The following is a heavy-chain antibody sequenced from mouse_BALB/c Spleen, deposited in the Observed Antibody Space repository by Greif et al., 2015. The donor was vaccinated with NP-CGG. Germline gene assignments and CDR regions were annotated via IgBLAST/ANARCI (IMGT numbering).Heavy chain of an antibody. V-gene: IGHV5-9-4*01. D-gene: IGHD3-1*01. CDR2: ISSGGSYT. CDR1: GFTFSSYA. CDR3: AREAARAAMDY. Sequence: VQRVESGGGLVKPGGSLKLSCAASGFTFSSYAMSWVRQSPEKRLEWVAEISSGGSYTYYPDTVTGRFTISRDNAKNXLYLEMSSLRSEDTAMYYCAREAARAAMDYWGQGTSVTVSS. J-gene: IGHJ4*01.